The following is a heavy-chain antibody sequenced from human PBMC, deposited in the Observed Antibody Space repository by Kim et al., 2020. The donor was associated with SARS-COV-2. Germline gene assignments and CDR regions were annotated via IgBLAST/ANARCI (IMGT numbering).Heavy chain of an antibody. CDR3: AAFNGNWYNYCDF. Sequence: ASVKVSCKTSGYTFSARSLTWVRQVPGQGLEWMGWISGANGNSVSVQKFQSRLTLTTDTSTRTAYMTLASLTSDDTAVYYCAAFNGNWYNYCDFWGQGTLVIVSS. CDR1: GYTFSARS. CDR2: ISGANGNS. D-gene: IGHD6-13*01. V-gene: IGHV1-18*04. J-gene: IGHJ4*02.